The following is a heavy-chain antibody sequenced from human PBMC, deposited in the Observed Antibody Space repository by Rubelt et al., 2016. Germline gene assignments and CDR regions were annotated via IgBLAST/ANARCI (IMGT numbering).Heavy chain of an antibody. CDR3: ASLYSSGWSPINYGMDV. D-gene: IGHD6-19*01. J-gene: IGHJ6*02. Sequence: SGGGLVQPGGSLRLSCAASGFTFSSYAMSWVRQAPGKGLEWVSAFSGSGGSTYYADSVKGRFTISRDNSKNTLYLQMNSLRAEDTAVYYCASLYSSGWSPINYGMDVWGQGTTVTVSS. CDR1: GFTFSSYA. V-gene: IGHV3-23*01. CDR2: FSGSGGST.